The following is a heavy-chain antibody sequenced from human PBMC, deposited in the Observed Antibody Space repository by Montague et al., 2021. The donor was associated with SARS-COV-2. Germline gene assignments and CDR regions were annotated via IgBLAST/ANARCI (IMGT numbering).Heavy chain of an antibody. J-gene: IGHJ4*02. V-gene: IGHV4-39*02. CDR3: ARRVATAGIFDY. D-gene: IGHD6-13*01. Sequence: SETLSLTCSVSGASIRSDSYYWGWVRQPPGKGLEWIGVIYSSGSTYYNPSLKSRVTISVDTSQNHVSLRLCSATAADTAVHFGARRVATAGIFDYWGQGTLVTVSS. CDR1: GASIRSDSYY. CDR2: IYSSGST.